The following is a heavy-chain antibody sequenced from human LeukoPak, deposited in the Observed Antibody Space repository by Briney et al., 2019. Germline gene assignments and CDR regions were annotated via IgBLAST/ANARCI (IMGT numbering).Heavy chain of an antibody. CDR2: ISHDGSNK. CDR1: GFTFSSYA. CDR3: AKANSGSPRRNAFDI. D-gene: IGHD1-26*01. V-gene: IGHV3-30*04. J-gene: IGHJ3*02. Sequence: PGGSLRLSCAASGFTFSSYAVHWVRQAPGKGLEWVAFISHDGSNKYYADSVKGRFTISRDNSKNTLYLQMNSLRAEDTAVYYCAKANSGSPRRNAFDIWGQGTMVTVSS.